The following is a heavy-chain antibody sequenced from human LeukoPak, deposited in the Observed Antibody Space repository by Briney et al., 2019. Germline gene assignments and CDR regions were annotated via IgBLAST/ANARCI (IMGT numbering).Heavy chain of an antibody. D-gene: IGHD5-12*01. J-gene: IGHJ4*02. CDR2: ISGSGGST. CDR1: GFTFSNYA. V-gene: IGHV3-23*01. Sequence: QTGGSLRLSCAASGFTFSNYAMNWVRQAPGKGLEWVSGISGSGGSTYYADSVKGRFTISRDNSKNTLYLQMNSLRAEDTAVYYCAKAQYSGYHYFDYWGQGTLVTVSS. CDR3: AKAQYSGYHYFDY.